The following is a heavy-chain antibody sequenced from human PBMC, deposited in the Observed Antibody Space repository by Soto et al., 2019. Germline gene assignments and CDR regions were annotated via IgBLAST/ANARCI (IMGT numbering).Heavy chain of an antibody. Sequence: ASVKVSCKASGYTFTSYGISWVRQAPGQGLEWMGWISAYNGNTNYAQKLQGRVTMTTDTSTSTAYMELRSLRSDDTAVYYCARDRYSSSWSHYYGMDAWGQGTTVTVSS. D-gene: IGHD6-13*01. V-gene: IGHV1-18*01. J-gene: IGHJ6*02. CDR1: GYTFTSYG. CDR3: ARDRYSSSWSHYYGMDA. CDR2: ISAYNGNT.